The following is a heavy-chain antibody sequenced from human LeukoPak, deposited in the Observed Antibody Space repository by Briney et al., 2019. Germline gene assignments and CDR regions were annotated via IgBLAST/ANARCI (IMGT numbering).Heavy chain of an antibody. D-gene: IGHD2-21*01. CDR3: ARGADYSFDQ. CDR2: IKGDGSEE. Sequence: GGSLRLSCAASGFTFSSSWMNWVRQAPGKGLEWVANIKGDGSEEFYMDSVMGRFTISRDNAKNLLYLQMNSLRAEDTAVYYCARGADYSFDQWGQGTLVTVSS. CDR1: GFTFSSSW. J-gene: IGHJ4*02. V-gene: IGHV3-7*04.